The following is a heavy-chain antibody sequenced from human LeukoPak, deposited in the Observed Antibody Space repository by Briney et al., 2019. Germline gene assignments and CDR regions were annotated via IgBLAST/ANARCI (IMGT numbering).Heavy chain of an antibody. Sequence: ASVKVSCKASGYTFTGYYMHWVRQAPGQGLEWMGWINPNSGGTNYAQKFQGRVTMTRDTSISTAYMELSRLRSDDTAVYYCARDYTAVAGGYFDYWGQGTLVTVSS. CDR3: ARDYTAVAGGYFDY. D-gene: IGHD6-19*01. CDR2: INPNSGGT. CDR1: GYTFTGYY. J-gene: IGHJ4*02. V-gene: IGHV1-2*02.